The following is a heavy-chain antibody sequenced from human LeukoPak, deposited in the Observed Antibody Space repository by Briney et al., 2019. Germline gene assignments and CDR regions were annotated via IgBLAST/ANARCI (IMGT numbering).Heavy chain of an antibody. J-gene: IGHJ4*02. Sequence: SGPTLVNPTQTLTLTCTFSGFSLSTSAVGVGWIRQPPGKALEWLALIYWNGDKRYNPSLKSRLTITKVTSKNQVVLTMTNMDPVDTATYYCAHRLLGSGWYRAFDYWGQGTLVTVSS. V-gene: IGHV2-5*01. D-gene: IGHD6-19*01. CDR1: GFSLSTSAVG. CDR3: AHRLLGSGWYRAFDY. CDR2: IYWNGDK.